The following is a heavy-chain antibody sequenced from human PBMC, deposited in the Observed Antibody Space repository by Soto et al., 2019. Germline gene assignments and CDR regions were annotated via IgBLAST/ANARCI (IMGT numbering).Heavy chain of an antibody. Sequence: PGESLKISCKGSGYSFTSYRISWVRQMPGKGLEWRGRIDPSDSYTNYSPSFQGNVTISAVKSISTAYLQWSSLKASDTAMYYCARRIVVVPAATPYYYGMDVWGQGTTVTVLL. CDR2: IDPSDSYT. CDR3: ARRIVVVPAATPYYYGMDV. D-gene: IGHD2-2*01. J-gene: IGHJ6*02. CDR1: GYSFTSYR. V-gene: IGHV5-10-1*01.